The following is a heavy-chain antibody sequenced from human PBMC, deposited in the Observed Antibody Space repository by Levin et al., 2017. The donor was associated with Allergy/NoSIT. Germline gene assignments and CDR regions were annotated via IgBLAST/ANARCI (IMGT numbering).Heavy chain of an antibody. D-gene: IGHD1-26*01. Sequence: GGSLRLSCAASGFTFSSYAMSWVRQAPGKGLEWVSTISGTGGSTHYADSVKGRFTISRDNSKNTLYLQMNSLRAEDTAVYYCVKDAMGATAAHHYWGQGSLVTVSS. CDR2: ISGTGGST. CDR1: GFTFSSYA. V-gene: IGHV3-23*01. CDR3: VKDAMGATAAHHY. J-gene: IGHJ4*02.